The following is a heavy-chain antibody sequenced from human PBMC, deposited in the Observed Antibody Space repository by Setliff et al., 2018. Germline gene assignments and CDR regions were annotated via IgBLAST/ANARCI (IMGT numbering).Heavy chain of an antibody. CDR3: ARVGRALYYYYMDV. CDR1: GGSMTAYF. CDR2: IMPGRDT. Sequence: SETLSLTCAVSGGSMTAYFWSWIRQTPDKRLEWIGEIMPGRDTLYNPSLKSRVTISVDTSKNQFSLKLSSVTAADTAVYYCARVGRALYYYYMDVWGKGTTVTVSS. V-gene: IGHV4-34*12. J-gene: IGHJ6*03. D-gene: IGHD3-16*01.